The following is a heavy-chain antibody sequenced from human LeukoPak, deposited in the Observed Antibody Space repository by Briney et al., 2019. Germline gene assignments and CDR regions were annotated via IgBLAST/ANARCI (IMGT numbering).Heavy chain of an antibody. Sequence: PGGSLRLSCVASGFFFSNYDVNWVRQAPGKGLEWVSGLSSSGGSTFYADSVKGRFTISRDNSKNTVYLQMNSLRGEDTAIYYCARGVTVTTDFWGQGTLVTVSS. J-gene: IGHJ4*02. CDR1: GFFFSNYD. CDR2: LSSSGGST. D-gene: IGHD4-17*01. V-gene: IGHV3-23*01. CDR3: ARGVTVTTDF.